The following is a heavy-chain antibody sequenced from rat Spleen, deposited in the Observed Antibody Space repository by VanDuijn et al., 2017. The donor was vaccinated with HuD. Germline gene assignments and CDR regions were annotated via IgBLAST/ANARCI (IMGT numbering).Heavy chain of an antibody. J-gene: IGHJ2*01. CDR2: ISSDGSST. CDR1: GFTFSDYN. Sequence: EVRLVESGGGLVRPGRSLKLSCAASGFTFSDYNMAWVRQAPKKGLEWVATISSDGSSTYYRDSVKGRFTISRDNAESTLYLQMDSLRSEDTATYYCARHGYGGYSGSFAYWGQGVMVTVSS. D-gene: IGHD1-11*01. V-gene: IGHV5-7*01. CDR3: ARHGYGGYSGSFAY.